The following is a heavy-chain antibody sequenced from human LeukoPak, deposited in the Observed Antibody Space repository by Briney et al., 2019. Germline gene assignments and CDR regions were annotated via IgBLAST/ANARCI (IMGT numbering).Heavy chain of an antibody. J-gene: IGHJ5*02. CDR3: AKEVSDYDILSGYSSYNWLDP. CDR2: ISADGSSI. V-gene: IGHV3-74*01. D-gene: IGHD3-9*01. Sequence: GGSLRLSCAAPGFTFSSYWMHWVRQAPGKGLEWDSPISADGSSINYADSVKGRFTISRDNAKNTLYLQMNSLRAEDTAVYYCAKEVSDYDILSGYSSYNWLDPWGQGTLVTVSS. CDR1: GFTFSSYW.